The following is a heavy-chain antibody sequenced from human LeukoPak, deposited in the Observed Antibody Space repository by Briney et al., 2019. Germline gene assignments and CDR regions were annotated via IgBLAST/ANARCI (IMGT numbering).Heavy chain of an antibody. J-gene: IGHJ4*02. CDR1: GYTFTSYG. CDR3: ARDGWKYQLQSGTLPHGD. Sequence: ASVKVSCKASGYTFTSYGISWVRQAPGQGLEWMGWISAYNGNTNYAQKLQGRVTMTTDTSTSTAYMELRSLRSDDTAVYYCARDGWKYQLQSGTLPHGDWGQGTLVTVSS. D-gene: IGHD2-2*01. V-gene: IGHV1-18*01. CDR2: ISAYNGNT.